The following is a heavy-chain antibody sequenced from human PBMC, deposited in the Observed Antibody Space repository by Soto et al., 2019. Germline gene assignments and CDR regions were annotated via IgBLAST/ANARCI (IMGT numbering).Heavy chain of an antibody. D-gene: IGHD1-7*01. CDR1: GGSISSGGYY. V-gene: IGHV4-31*03. CDR3: ARDRNWNYLRSGFDP. J-gene: IGHJ5*02. CDR2: IYYSGST. Sequence: QVQLQESGPGLMKPSQTLSLTCTVSGGSISSGGYYWSWIRQHPGKGLEWIGYIYYSGSTYYNPPLKSRVTISVDTSKNQFSLKLSSVTAADTAVYYCARDRNWNYLRSGFDPWGQGTLVTVSS.